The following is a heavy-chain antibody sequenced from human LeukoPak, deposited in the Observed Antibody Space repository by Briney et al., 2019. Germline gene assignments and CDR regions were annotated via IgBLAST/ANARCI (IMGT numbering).Heavy chain of an antibody. Sequence: GASVKVSCKASGYTFTGYFVHWVRQAPGQGLQWMGWINPNTGGTNYAQKFQGRVTMTRDMSTSTVYMELSSLRSEDTAVYYCARDYHYYGFGGEHAYNWFDPWGQGTLVTVSS. V-gene: IGHV1-2*02. CDR1: GYTFTGYF. D-gene: IGHD3-10*01. J-gene: IGHJ5*02. CDR3: ARDYHYYGFGGEHAYNWFDP. CDR2: INPNTGGT.